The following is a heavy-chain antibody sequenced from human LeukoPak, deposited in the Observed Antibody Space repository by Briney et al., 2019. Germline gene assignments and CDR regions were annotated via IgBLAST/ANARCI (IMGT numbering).Heavy chain of an antibody. CDR2: ISYDGDNE. D-gene: IGHD6-19*01. CDR1: GFTFSNFA. CDR3: ARSDPFIAVAGTGYFDY. Sequence: PGRSLRLSCAASGFTFSNFAMHWVRQAPGKGLEWVAVISYDGDNEYYADSVKGRFTISRDNSKNTLYLQMNSLRAEDTAVYYCARSDPFIAVAGTGYFDYWGQGTLVTVSS. J-gene: IGHJ4*02. V-gene: IGHV3-30-3*01.